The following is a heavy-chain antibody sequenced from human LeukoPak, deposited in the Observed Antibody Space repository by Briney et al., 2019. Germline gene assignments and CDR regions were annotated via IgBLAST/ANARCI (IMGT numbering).Heavy chain of an antibody. V-gene: IGHV1-69*04. CDR1: GGTFSSYA. CDR2: IIPILGIA. Sequence: GASVKVSCKASGGTFSSYAISWVRQAPGQGLEWMGRIIPILGIANYAQKFQGRVTITADKSTNTAYMELSSLRSEDTAVYYCARGTYYDYVWGSYRDAFGIWGQGTMVTVSS. D-gene: IGHD3-16*02. CDR3: ARGTYYDYVWGSYRDAFGI. J-gene: IGHJ3*02.